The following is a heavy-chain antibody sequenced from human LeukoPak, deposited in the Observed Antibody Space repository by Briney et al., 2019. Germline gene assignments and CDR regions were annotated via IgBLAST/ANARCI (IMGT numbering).Heavy chain of an antibody. CDR1: GYTFTSCD. V-gene: IGHV1-8*01. CDR3: ARGHGRCSGDTCHNWFDP. Sequence: ASVKVSCKASGYTFTSCDINWVRQATGQGLEWMGWMNPNIGNTAYTQKLQGRVTMTRNTSISTAYMELSSLTAEDTAVYYCARGHGRCSGDTCHNWFDPWGQGTLVTVSS. D-gene: IGHD2-15*01. J-gene: IGHJ5*02. CDR2: MNPNIGNT.